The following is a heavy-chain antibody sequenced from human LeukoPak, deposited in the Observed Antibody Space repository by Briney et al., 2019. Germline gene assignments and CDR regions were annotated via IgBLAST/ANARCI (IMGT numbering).Heavy chain of an antibody. Sequence: GGSLRLSCAASGFIFSTHGMHWVRQAPGKGLEWVAVISYDESNKYYADSVKGRFTISRDNSKNTLYLQMSSLRAEDTAVYYCAKQGGLGYCSGTSCCADYWGQGTLVTVSS. CDR2: ISYDESNK. CDR1: GFIFSTHG. D-gene: IGHD2-2*01. CDR3: AKQGGLGYCSGTSCCADY. V-gene: IGHV3-30*18. J-gene: IGHJ4*02.